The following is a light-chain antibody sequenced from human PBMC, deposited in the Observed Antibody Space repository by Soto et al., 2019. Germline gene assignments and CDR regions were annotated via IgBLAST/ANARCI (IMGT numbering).Light chain of an antibody. CDR2: GAS. V-gene: IGKV3-20*01. CDR3: QQYGSSPT. Sequence: EIVLSQSPGTLSLSAGERATLSCRASQSLSSGSLVWYQQKPGQAPRLLIYGASSRATGTPDRFSGSGSGTDFTLTVSRLEPEDFAVYYCQQYGSSPTFGQGTRLEIK. CDR1: QSLSSGS. J-gene: IGKJ5*01.